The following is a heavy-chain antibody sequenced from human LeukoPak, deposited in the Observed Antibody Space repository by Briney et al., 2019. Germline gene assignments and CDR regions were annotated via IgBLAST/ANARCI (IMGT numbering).Heavy chain of an antibody. D-gene: IGHD6-19*01. CDR1: GGTFSSYA. J-gene: IGHJ3*02. CDR3: ARELAVAGTFDAFDI. Sequence: GASVKVSCKASGGTFSSYAIIWVRQAPGQGLEWMGRIIPIFGTANYAQKFQGRVTITTDESTSPAYMELSSLRSEDTAVYYCARELAVAGTFDAFDIWGQGTMVSVSS. CDR2: IIPIFGTA. V-gene: IGHV1-69*05.